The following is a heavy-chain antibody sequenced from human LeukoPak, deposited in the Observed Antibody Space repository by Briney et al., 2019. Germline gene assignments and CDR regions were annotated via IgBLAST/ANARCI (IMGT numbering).Heavy chain of an antibody. CDR2: ISSSGSTI. V-gene: IGHV3-48*03. J-gene: IGHJ4*02. CDR3: ASSGWYEGPLYY. D-gene: IGHD6-19*01. CDR1: GFTFGDYA. Sequence: GGSLRLSCTASGFTFGDYAMTWVRQAPGKGLEWVSYISSSGSTIYYADSVKGRFTISRDNAKNSLYLQMNSLRAEDTAVYYCASSGWYEGPLYYWGQGTLVTVSS.